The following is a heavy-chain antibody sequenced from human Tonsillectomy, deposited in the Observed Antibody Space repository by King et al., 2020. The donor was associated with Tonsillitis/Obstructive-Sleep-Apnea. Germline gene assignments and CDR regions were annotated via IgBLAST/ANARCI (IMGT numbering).Heavy chain of an antibody. CDR3: AADYYGSGSYSGMDV. CDR1: GGSISSGGYY. D-gene: IGHD3-10*01. V-gene: IGHV4-31*03. Sequence: VQLQESGPGLVKPSQTLSLSCTVAGGSISSGGYYWSWIRQHPGKGLEWIGYIYYSGSTYYNPSLKSRVTISVDTSKNQFSLKLSSVTAADTAVYYCAADYYGSGSYSGMDVWGQGTTVTVSS. CDR2: IYYSGST. J-gene: IGHJ6*02.